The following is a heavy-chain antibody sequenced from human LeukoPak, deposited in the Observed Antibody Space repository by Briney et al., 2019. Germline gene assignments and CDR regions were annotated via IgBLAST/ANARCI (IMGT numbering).Heavy chain of an antibody. V-gene: IGHV4-34*01. CDR3: ARTLYYFNSGRFDP. J-gene: IGHJ5*02. CDR2: IDHSGSA. D-gene: IGHD3-10*01. CDR1: GGSFSDYY. Sequence: MPSETLSLTCAVYGGSFSDYYWSWIRQPPGKGLEWIGEIDHSGSANYNPSLKSRVTISEDTSKNQFSLQLNSVTAADTAVYYCARTLYYFNSGRFDPWGQGTLVTVSS.